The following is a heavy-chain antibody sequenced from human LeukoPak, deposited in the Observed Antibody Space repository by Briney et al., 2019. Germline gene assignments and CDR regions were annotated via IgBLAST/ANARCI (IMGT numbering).Heavy chain of an antibody. CDR1: GFTFSSYS. V-gene: IGHV3-23*01. D-gene: IGHD1-26*01. CDR2: ISDSGGST. CDR3: AKAVEPIDY. Sequence: GGSLRLSCAASGFTFSSYSMNWVRQAPGKGLEWVSAISDSGGSTYYADSVKGRFTISRDNSKNTLYLQMNSLRAEDTAVYYCAKAVEPIDYWGQGTLVTVSS. J-gene: IGHJ4*02.